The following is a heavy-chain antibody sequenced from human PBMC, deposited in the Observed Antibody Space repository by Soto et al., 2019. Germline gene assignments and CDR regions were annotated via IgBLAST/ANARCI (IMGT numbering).Heavy chain of an antibody. Sequence: ASVKVSCKASGYSFTTHTMIWVRQAPGQRPEWMGWINTGNGNTRYSPKFQGRVNITRDTSASTAYMELSSLKSEDTAVYYCARGEQLYHYYYGMDVWGQGSTVTVSS. CDR2: INTGNGNT. CDR1: GYSFTTHT. CDR3: ARGEQLYHYYYGMDV. J-gene: IGHJ6*02. V-gene: IGHV1-3*04.